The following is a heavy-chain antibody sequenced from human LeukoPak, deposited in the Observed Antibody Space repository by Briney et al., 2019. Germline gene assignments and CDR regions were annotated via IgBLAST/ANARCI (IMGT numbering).Heavy chain of an antibody. CDR1: GFSLSTSGMC. Sequence: SGPALVKPTQTLTLTCTFSGFSLSTSGMCVSWIRQPPGKALEWLARIDWDDDKYYSTSLKTRLTISKDTSKNQVVLTMTNMDPVDTATYYCARIFLRDGYPYYFVYWGQGTLVTVSS. D-gene: IGHD5-24*01. V-gene: IGHV2-70*11. J-gene: IGHJ4*02. CDR3: ARIFLRDGYPYYFVY. CDR2: IDWDDDK.